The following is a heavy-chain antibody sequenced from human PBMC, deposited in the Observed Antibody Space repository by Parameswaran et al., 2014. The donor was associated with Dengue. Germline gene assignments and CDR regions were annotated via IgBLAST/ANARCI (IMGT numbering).Heavy chain of an antibody. CDR2: ISSSSSTI. J-gene: IGHJ4*02. V-gene: IGHV3-48*02. CDR3: ARQPTPTTVEDAFDY. Sequence: VRQAPGKGLEWVSYISSSSSTIYYADSVKGRFTISRDNAKNSLYLQMNSLRDEDTAVYYCARQPTPTTVEDAFDYWGQGTLVTVSS. D-gene: IGHD4-23*01.